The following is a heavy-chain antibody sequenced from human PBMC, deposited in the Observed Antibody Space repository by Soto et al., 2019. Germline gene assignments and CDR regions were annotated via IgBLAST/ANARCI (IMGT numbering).Heavy chain of an antibody. Sequence: SQTLSLTCAISGDSASSNSAAWNWLRQSPSRGLEWLGRTYYRSKWYNEYAVSVKSRITFNPDTSKNQFSLQLNSVSPEDTAIYYCAREPNYYGMDVWGQGTTVTVSS. CDR2: TYYRSKWYN. V-gene: IGHV6-1*01. CDR3: AREPNYYGMDV. J-gene: IGHJ6*02. CDR1: GDSASSNSAA.